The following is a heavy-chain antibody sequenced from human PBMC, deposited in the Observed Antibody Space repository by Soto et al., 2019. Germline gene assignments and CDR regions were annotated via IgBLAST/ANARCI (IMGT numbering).Heavy chain of an antibody. Sequence: GASVKVSCKASGYTFTSYGISWVLQAPGQGLEWMGWISAYNGNTNYAQKLQGRVTMTTDTSASTAYMELRSLRSDDTAVYYCARDKRLRFLEWLLTRGMDVWGQGTTVTVSS. CDR3: ARDKRLRFLEWLLTRGMDV. V-gene: IGHV1-18*01. CDR2: ISAYNGNT. J-gene: IGHJ6*02. CDR1: GYTFTSYG. D-gene: IGHD3-3*01.